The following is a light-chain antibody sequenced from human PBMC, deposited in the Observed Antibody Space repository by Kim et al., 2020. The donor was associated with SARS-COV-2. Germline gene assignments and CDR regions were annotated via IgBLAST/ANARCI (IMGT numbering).Light chain of an antibody. CDR1: LSVRNN. V-gene: IGKV3-15*01. CDR2: DAS. Sequence: SPGDTATLSCRASLSVRNNLAWYQQKPGQVPRLLIYDASTRATDIPARFSGSGSGTEFTLTISSLQSEDSAVYYCHQYNNWPPFSFGPGTKVEIK. CDR3: HQYNNWPPFS. J-gene: IGKJ3*01.